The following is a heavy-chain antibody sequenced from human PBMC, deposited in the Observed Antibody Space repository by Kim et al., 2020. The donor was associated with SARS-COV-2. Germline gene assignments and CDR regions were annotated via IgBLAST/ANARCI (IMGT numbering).Heavy chain of an antibody. D-gene: IGHD6-19*01. CDR1: GGSISSSSYY. J-gene: IGHJ2*01. CDR2: IYYSGST. V-gene: IGHV4-39*01. CDR3: ARRSGSSGWYYWYFDL. Sequence: SETLSLTCTVSGGSISSSSYYWGWIRQPPGKGLEWIGSIYYSGSTYYNPSLKSRVTISVDTSKNQFSLKLSSVTAADTAVYYCARRSGSSGWYYWYFDLWGRGTLVTVSS.